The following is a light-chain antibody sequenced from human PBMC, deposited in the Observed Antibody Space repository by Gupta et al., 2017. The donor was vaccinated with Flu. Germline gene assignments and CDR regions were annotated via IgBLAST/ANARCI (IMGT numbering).Light chain of an antibody. CDR2: SND. J-gene: IGLJ3*02. CDR3: GVWDSSLNAWV. V-gene: IGLV1-47*02. Sequence: RVTISCSGSSSNIGSNSIYWYQQLPGTAPKLLIHSNDQRPSGVPDRFSVSKSGSSASLAISGLRSEDETDYYCGVWDSSLNAWVFGGGTRLTVL. CDR1: SSNIGSNS.